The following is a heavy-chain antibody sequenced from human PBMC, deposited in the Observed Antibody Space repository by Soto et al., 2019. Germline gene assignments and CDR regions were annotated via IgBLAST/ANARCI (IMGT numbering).Heavy chain of an antibody. J-gene: IGHJ4*02. D-gene: IGHD2-21*01. CDR2: IIPLFGLP. V-gene: IGHV1-69*02. Sequence: QVQLVQSGAEVERPGSSVKVSCKASGGTFGTYTISWVRQAPGQGLGGLGRIIPLFGLPNHAQKFQDRVTITADKSTDTAYLEMNSLRPEDTAVYYCAFDVQTGVVYFDNWGQGTLVTVSS. CDR3: AFDVQTGVVYFDN. CDR1: GGTFGTYT.